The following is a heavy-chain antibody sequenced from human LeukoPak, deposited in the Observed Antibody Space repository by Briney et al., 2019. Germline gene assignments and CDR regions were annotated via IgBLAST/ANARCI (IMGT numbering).Heavy chain of an antibody. CDR2: ISWNSGSI. V-gene: IGHV3-9*03. CDR1: GFTFSSYS. Sequence: SGGSLRLSCAASGFTFSSYSMNWVRQAPGKGLEWVSGISWNSGSIGYADSVKGRFTISRDNAKDSLYLQMNSLRAEDMALYYCAKGSDSSDYQDWFDPWGQGTLVTVSS. J-gene: IGHJ5*02. CDR3: AKGSDSSDYQDWFDP. D-gene: IGHD3-22*01.